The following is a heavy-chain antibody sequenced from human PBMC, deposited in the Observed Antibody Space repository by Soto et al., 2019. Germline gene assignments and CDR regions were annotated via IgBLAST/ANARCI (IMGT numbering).Heavy chain of an antibody. CDR3: AREFTVTTPGGYYYYGMDV. Sequence: PSETLSLTCTVSGGSISSYYWSWIRQPPGKGLERIGYIYYSGSTNYNPSLKSRVTISVDTSKNQFSLKLSSVTAADTAVYYCAREFTVTTPGGYYYYGMDVWGQGTTVTVSS. CDR2: IYYSGST. J-gene: IGHJ6*02. V-gene: IGHV4-59*01. CDR1: GGSISSYY. D-gene: IGHD4-4*01.